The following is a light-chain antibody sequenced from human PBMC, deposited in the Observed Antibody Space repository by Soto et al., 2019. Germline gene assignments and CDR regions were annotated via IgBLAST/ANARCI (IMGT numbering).Light chain of an antibody. CDR2: GNT. J-gene: IGLJ1*01. Sequence: QSVLTQPPSLSVVPGQRVTISCTGSSSNIGSTYDVQWYQQLPGTAPKLLIHGNTNRPSGVPDRFSGSKSGTSASLAITGLQADDEADYYCQSYDDSLSVHYVFGTGTKVTVL. V-gene: IGLV1-40*01. CDR3: QSYDDSLSVHYV. CDR1: SSNIGSTYD.